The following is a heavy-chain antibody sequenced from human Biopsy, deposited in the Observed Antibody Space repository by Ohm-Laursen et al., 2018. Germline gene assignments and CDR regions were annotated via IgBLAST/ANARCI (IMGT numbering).Heavy chain of an antibody. CDR2: IYYSGST. J-gene: IGHJ4*02. D-gene: IGHD1-26*01. CDR3: ARVGAGAPSIDYFDS. Sequence: SETLSLTCSVSGGSIYNFFWSWIRQPPGKGLEWIGYIYYSGSTNYNPSLRSRVTISVDRSKNQFSLELSSVTAADTAVYYCARVGAGAPSIDYFDSWGQGALVTVSS. V-gene: IGHV4-59*01. CDR1: GGSIYNFF.